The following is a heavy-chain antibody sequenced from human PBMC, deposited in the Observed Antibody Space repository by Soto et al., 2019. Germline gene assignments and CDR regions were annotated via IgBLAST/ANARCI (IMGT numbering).Heavy chain of an antibody. CDR2: IYYSGST. Sequence: SETLSLTCSVSGGSISSGDYYWSWIRQPPGKGLEWIGYIYYSGSTYYNPSLKSRVTISVDTSKNQFSLKLSSVTAADTAVYYCASRAATTVTTFYWGQGTLVTVSS. CDR3: ASRAATTVTTFY. J-gene: IGHJ4*02. CDR1: GGSISSGDYY. D-gene: IGHD4-4*01. V-gene: IGHV4-30-4*01.